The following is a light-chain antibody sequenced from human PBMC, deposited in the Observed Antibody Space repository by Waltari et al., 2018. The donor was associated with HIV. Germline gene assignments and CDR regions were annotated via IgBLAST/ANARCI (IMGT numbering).Light chain of an antibody. J-gene: IGLJ2*01. V-gene: IGLV2-11*01. CDR2: EVS. CDR1: NNDVGFSDY. CDR3: CAYAGSYSVV. Sequence: QSALTQPRSMSGSPGQSVTISCTGTNNDVGFSDYVSWFQQHPGKVPKLIISEVSKRPPGVPDRFSGSKSDNTASLTISGLQPEDEAHYYCCAYAGSYSVVFGGGTKVTVL.